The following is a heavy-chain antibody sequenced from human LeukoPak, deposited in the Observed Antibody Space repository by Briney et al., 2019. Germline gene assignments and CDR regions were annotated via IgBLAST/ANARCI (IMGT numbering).Heavy chain of an antibody. D-gene: IGHD3-10*01. CDR3: TWPRRSGQGSMDV. CDR1: GFTFGDYA. Sequence: GGSLRLSCTASGFTFGDYAMSWVRQAPGKGLEWVGFIRSKAYGGTTEYAASVKGRFTISRDDSKSIAYLQMNSLKTEDTAVYYCTWPRRSGQGSMDVWGQGTTVTVSS. J-gene: IGHJ6*02. V-gene: IGHV3-49*04. CDR2: IRSKAYGGTT.